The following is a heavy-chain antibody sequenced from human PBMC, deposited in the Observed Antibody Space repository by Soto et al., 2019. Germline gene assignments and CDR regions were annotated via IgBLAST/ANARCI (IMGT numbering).Heavy chain of an antibody. CDR2: IDPSDSYT. D-gene: IGHD3-3*01. CDR3: ARHLRLYYYYGMDV. J-gene: IGHJ6*02. CDR1: GYSITSYW. Sequence: GDSLKISCKGSGYSITSYWISWVRQMPGKGLEWMGRIDPSDSYTNYSPSFQGHVTISADKSISTAYLQWSSLKASDTAMYYWARHLRLYYYYGMDVWGQGTTVNVSS. V-gene: IGHV5-10-1*01.